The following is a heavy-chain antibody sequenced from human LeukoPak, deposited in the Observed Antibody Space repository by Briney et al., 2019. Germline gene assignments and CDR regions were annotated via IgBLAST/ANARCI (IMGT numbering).Heavy chain of an antibody. V-gene: IGHV4-34*01. CDR2: VNHNEGT. CDR3: ARGGGSSGYYYDY. Sequence: PSETLSLTCAVYGGSFSAYYWSWIRQPPGKGLEWIGEVNHNEGTNSNPSLKSRVTISVDTSKKQFSLRLSSVTAADTAVYFCARGGGSSGYYYDYWGQGALVTVSS. CDR1: GGSFSAYY. J-gene: IGHJ4*02. D-gene: IGHD3-22*01.